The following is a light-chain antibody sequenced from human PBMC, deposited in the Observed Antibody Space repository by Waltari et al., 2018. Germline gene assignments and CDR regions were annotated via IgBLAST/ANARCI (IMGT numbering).Light chain of an antibody. CDR1: SSDVGAYDY. CDR2: GVN. J-gene: IGLJ3*02. V-gene: IGLV2-14*03. CDR3: SAYTKSTTRYWV. Sequence: QSALPQPASVSGSPGQSITIPCHGTSSDVGAYDYFSWYQQHPGKPPKPLIYGVNNRPSGVSHRFSGSKSGNTASLTISGLQAEDEANYFCSAYTKSTTRYWVFGGGTKVTVL.